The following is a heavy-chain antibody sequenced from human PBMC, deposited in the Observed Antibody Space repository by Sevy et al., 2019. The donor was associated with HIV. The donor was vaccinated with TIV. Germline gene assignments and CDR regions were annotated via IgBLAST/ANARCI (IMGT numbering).Heavy chain of an antibody. V-gene: IGHV3-74*01. J-gene: IGHJ4*02. CDR1: GFSFSTYW. CDR3: ARVRIGGAFDY. D-gene: IGHD2-21*01. Sequence: GGSLRLSCAASGFSFSTYWMHWVRQAPGKGLVWVSRINTDGSVTVYADSLKGRVTVSRDNARNTLYLQLNSLKADDTAVYYCARVRIGGAFDYWGQGTLVTVSS. CDR2: INTDGSVT.